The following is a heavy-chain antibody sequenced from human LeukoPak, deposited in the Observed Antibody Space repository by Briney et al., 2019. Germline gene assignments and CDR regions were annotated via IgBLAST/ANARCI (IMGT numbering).Heavy chain of an antibody. CDR2: ISSSSSTI. V-gene: IGHV3-48*01. Sequence: GGSLRLSCAASGLTLSSNSMNWVRQAPGKGPEWVSYISSSSSTIYYADSVKGRFTISRDNSKNTLYLQMNSLRAEDTAVYYCAKDPRPPTGDYWGQGTLVTVSS. CDR3: AKDPRPPTGDY. J-gene: IGHJ4*02. D-gene: IGHD4-17*01. CDR1: GLTLSSNS.